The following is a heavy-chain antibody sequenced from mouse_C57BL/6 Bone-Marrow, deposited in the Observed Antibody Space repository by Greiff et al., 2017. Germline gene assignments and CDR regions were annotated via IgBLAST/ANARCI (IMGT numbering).Heavy chain of an antibody. D-gene: IGHD2-2*01. CDR2: IDPENGDT. CDR3: TTLGGYDFDY. CDR1: GFNIKDDY. V-gene: IGHV14-4*01. Sequence: VQLQQSGAELVRPGASVKLSCTASGFNIKDDYMHWVKQRPEQGLEWIGWIDPENGDTEYASKFQGKATITADTSSNTAYLQLSSLTSEDTAVYYCTTLGGYDFDYWGRGTTLTVTA. J-gene: IGHJ2*01.